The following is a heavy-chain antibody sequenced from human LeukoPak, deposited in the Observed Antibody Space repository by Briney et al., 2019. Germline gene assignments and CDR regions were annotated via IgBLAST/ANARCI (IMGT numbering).Heavy chain of an antibody. Sequence: GSLRLSCAASGFIFSSYAMTWVRQAPGKGLEWVSAISGSGGSTYYADSVKGRFTISRDTSKSTLYLQMNSLRAEDTAVYYCAKRSGDSYYPDSWGQGTLVTVSS. CDR2: ISGSGGST. V-gene: IGHV3-23*01. J-gene: IGHJ4*02. D-gene: IGHD2-15*01. CDR1: GFIFSSYA. CDR3: AKRSGDSYYPDS.